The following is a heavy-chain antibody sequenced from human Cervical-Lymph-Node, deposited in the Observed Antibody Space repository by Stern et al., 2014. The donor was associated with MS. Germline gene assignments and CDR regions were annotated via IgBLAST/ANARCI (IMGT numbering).Heavy chain of an antibody. D-gene: IGHD2/OR15-2a*01. J-gene: IGHJ2*01. Sequence: VQLQESGPGLVKPSGTLSLTCAVSGGSVSSTNWWSWVRQSPGKGLEWSGNIYHSGASTYRPSLRSRVSISLDNSNNHLSLHLTSVTAADTAVYYCARERQQYCNSEGCSYWYFDLWGRGTLVTVSS. CDR3: ARERQQYCNSEGCSYWYFDL. V-gene: IGHV4-4*02. CDR1: GGSVSSTNW. CDR2: IYHSGAS.